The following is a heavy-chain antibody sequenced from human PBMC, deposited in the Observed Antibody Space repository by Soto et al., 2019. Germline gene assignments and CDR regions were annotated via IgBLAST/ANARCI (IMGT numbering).Heavy chain of an antibody. J-gene: IGHJ4*01. CDR2: ISSVCGVT. V-gene: IGHV3-23*01. Sequence: WWSXRLFCAAAGCTCSTYPMSWLRQAPGKGLEWVSAISSVCGVTYYADSVNGRFTISRYNSKNTVSLQMSSLSAEDTAVYYCANQTHYCGQGTLVTV. CDR3: ANQTHY. CDR1: GCTCSTYP.